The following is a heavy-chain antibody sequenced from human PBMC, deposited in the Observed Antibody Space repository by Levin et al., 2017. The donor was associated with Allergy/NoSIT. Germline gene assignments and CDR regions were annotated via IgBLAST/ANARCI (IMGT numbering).Heavy chain of an antibody. V-gene: IGHV3-74*01. CDR2: INRDGSTT. Sequence: GGSLRLSCAASGFTFSSYWMHWVRQAPGKGLVWVSRINRDGSTTTYADSVKGRFTISRDDAKNTLYLQMNSLRAEDTAVYYCAREGYGDDYFDYWGQGTLVTVSS. CDR3: AREGYGDDYFDY. CDR1: GFTFSSYW. D-gene: IGHD4-17*01. J-gene: IGHJ4*02.